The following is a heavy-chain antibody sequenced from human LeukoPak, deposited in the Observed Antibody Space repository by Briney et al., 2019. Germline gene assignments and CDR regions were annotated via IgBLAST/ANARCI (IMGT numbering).Heavy chain of an antibody. V-gene: IGHV3-23*01. J-gene: IGHJ6*03. CDR3: AKPRSGRGFYYYMDV. CDR1: GFTYSTYA. D-gene: IGHD1-26*01. CDR2: ISGSGESS. Sequence: GGSLRLSCATSGFTYSTYAMSWARQASGKGLEWVSSISGSGESSDYADSAKGRFTISRDNSNNMLYLHMNSLRAEDTAVYYCAKPRSGRGFYYYMDVWGKGTMVAVSS.